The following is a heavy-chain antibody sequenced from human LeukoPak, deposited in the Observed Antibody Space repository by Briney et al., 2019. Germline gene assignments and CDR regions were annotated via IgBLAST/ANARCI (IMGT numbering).Heavy chain of an antibody. V-gene: IGHV3-64D*06. Sequence: GGSLRLSCSASGFTFSSYAMHWVRQAPGKGLEYVSAISSNGGSTYYADSVKGRFTSRDNSKNTLYLQMSSLRAEDTAVYYCVKVGVGGIGVDPRGQGTLVTVSS. CDR2: ISSNGGST. D-gene: IGHD3-16*02. CDR1: GFTFSSYA. J-gene: IGHJ5*02. CDR3: VKVGVGGIGVDP.